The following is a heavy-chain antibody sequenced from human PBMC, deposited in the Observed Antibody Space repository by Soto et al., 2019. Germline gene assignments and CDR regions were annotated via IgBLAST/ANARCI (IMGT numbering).Heavy chain of an antibody. J-gene: IGHJ5*02. CDR3: ARPIFRILKGYNWFDP. Sequence: PGGSLRLSCAASGFTFSSYAMHWVRQAPGKGLEWVAVISYDGSNKYYADSVKGRFTISRDNSKNTLYLQMNSLRAEDTAVYYCARPIFRILKGYNWFDPWGQGTLVTVSS. V-gene: IGHV3-30-3*01. CDR1: GFTFSSYA. CDR2: ISYDGSNK. D-gene: IGHD2-15*01.